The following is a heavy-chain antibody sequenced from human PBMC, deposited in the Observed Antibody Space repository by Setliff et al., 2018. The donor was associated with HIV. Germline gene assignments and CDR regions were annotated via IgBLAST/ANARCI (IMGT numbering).Heavy chain of an antibody. D-gene: IGHD6-13*01. V-gene: IGHV4-31*03. CDR1: GDSISSGGYY. J-gene: IGHJ5*02. CDR2: IYYSGST. CDR3: AREAQYSSSWSGRRVTWFDA. Sequence: SETLSLTCTVSGDSISSGGYYWSWIRQFPGKGLEWIGYIYYSGSTYYNPSLQSRLTMSVDTSKNQFSLRLRSVTAADTAVYYCAREAQYSSSWSGRRVTWFDAWGQGTPVTVSS.